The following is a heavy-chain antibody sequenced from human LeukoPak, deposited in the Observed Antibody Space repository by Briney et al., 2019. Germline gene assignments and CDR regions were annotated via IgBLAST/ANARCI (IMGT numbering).Heavy chain of an antibody. CDR3: ARISRHPAVDY. CDR1: VFALGIGGMR. Sequence: SGPALVNPTQTLTQTCTFSVFALGIGGMRVSCLRDPPAKALEWLARIDWYGDKFYCESLKTRLTISTDTSTHQVVLTLSTMDPVDTGTSFCARISRHPAVDYWGQGTLVTVSA. V-gene: IGHV2-70*04. CDR2: IDWYGDK. J-gene: IGHJ4*02.